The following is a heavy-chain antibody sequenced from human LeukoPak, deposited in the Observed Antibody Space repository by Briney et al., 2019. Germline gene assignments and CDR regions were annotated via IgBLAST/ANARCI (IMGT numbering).Heavy chain of an antibody. CDR2: INAGNGNT. V-gene: IGHV1-3*01. Sequence: ASVKVSCKASGYTFTGYAMHWVRQAPGQRLEWMGWINAGNGNTKYSQKFQGRVTITRDTSASTAYMELSSLRSEDTAVYYCASPDFGYCSGGSCFNYYYGMDVWGQGTTVTVSS. J-gene: IGHJ6*02. CDR1: GYTFTGYA. D-gene: IGHD2-15*01. CDR3: ASPDFGYCSGGSCFNYYYGMDV.